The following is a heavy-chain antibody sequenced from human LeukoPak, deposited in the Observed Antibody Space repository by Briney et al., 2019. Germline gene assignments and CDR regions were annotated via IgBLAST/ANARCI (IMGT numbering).Heavy chain of an antibody. CDR3: ARGPGMGYCSSTSCPTDY. CDR1: GGSISSYY. J-gene: IGHJ4*02. Sequence: PSETLSLTCTVSGGSISSYYWSWIRQPPGKGLEWLGYIYYSGSTNYNPSLKSRVTISVDTSKNQFSLKLSSVTAADTAVYYCARGPGMGYCSSTSCPTDYWGQGTLVTASS. CDR2: IYYSGST. D-gene: IGHD2-2*01. V-gene: IGHV4-59*01.